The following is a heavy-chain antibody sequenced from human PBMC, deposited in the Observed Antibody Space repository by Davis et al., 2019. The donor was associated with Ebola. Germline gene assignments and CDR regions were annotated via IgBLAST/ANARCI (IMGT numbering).Heavy chain of an antibody. V-gene: IGHV1-46*02. Sequence: AASVTVSCKASGYTFNLYYIYWVRQAPGQGLEWMGIINPSGGTSSYAQKFQGRVTMTRDTSTSTVYMELISLRSEDTAVYYCASPGIAAGAPRYWGQGTLVTVSS. CDR3: ASPGIAAGAPRY. D-gene: IGHD6-13*01. CDR2: INPSGGTS. J-gene: IGHJ4*02. CDR1: GYTFNLYY.